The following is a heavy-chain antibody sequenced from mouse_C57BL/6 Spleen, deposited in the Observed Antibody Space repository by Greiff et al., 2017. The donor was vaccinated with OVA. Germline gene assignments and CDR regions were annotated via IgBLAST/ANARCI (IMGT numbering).Heavy chain of an antibody. CDR2: IYPGDGDT. Sequence: QVQLQQSGPELVKPGASVKISCKASGYAFSSSWMNWVKQRPGKGLEWIGRIYPGDGDTNYNGKFKGKATLTADKSSSTAYMQLSIQTSEVSAVYFCARDYGSSLVDDWGQGTTLTVSS. CDR1: GYAFSSSW. J-gene: IGHJ2*01. D-gene: IGHD1-1*01. V-gene: IGHV1-82*01. CDR3: ARDYGSSLVDD.